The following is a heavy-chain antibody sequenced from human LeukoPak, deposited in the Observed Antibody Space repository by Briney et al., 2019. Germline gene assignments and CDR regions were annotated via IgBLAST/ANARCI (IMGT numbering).Heavy chain of an antibody. Sequence: PSETLSLTCAVSGYSISSGYYWGWIRQPPGKGLEWIGSIYHSGSTYYNPSLKSRVTISVDTSKNQFSLKLSSVTAADTAVYYCARRDYMDVWGKGTTVTVSX. V-gene: IGHV4-38-2*01. CDR3: ARRDYMDV. J-gene: IGHJ6*03. CDR1: GYSISSGYY. CDR2: IYHSGST.